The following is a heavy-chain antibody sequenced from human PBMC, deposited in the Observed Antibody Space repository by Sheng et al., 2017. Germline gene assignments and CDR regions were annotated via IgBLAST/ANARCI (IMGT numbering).Heavy chain of an antibody. CDR2: IYSGGGT. Sequence: EVQLVESGGGLIQPGWSLRLSCAASGFIVSSNYMNWVRQSPGKGLEWVSVIYSGGGTYYADSVKGRFTISRDNSKNTLYLQMNSLRVDDAAVYYCARGANEDQFDYWGQGTLVTVSS. D-gene: IGHD1-1*01. J-gene: IGHJ4*02. CDR1: GFIVSSNY. CDR3: ARGANEDQFDY. V-gene: IGHV3-53*01.